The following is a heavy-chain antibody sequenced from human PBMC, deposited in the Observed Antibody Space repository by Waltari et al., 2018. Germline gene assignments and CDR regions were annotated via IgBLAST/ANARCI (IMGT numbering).Heavy chain of an antibody. CDR2: IIPIPGIA. D-gene: IGHD2-2*01. V-gene: IGHV1-69*02. Sequence: QVQLVQSGAEVKKPGSSVKVSCKASGGTFSSYTISWVRQAPGQGLEWMGRIIPIPGIANYAQKFQGRVTITADKSTSTAYMELSSLRSEDTAVYYCARGGCSSTSCYYYYYYMDVWGKGTTVTVSS. J-gene: IGHJ6*03. CDR3: ARGGCSSTSCYYYYYYMDV. CDR1: GGTFSSYT.